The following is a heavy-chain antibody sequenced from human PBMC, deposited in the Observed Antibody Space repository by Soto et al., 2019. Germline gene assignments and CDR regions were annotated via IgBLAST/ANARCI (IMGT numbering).Heavy chain of an antibody. CDR1: GGTFSSYA. Sequence: SVKVSCKASGGTFSSYAISWVRQAPGQGLEWMGGIIPIFGTANYAQKFQGRVTITADESTSTAYMELSSLRSEDTAVYYCARRGPPYDSSGYYFDYWGQGALVTVSS. CDR2: IIPIFGTA. J-gene: IGHJ4*02. V-gene: IGHV1-69*13. D-gene: IGHD3-22*01. CDR3: ARRGPPYDSSGYYFDY.